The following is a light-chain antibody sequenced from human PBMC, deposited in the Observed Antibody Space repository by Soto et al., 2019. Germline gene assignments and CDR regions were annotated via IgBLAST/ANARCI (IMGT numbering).Light chain of an antibody. J-gene: IGKJ5*01. V-gene: IGKV3-15*01. CDR2: GAS. Sequence: EIVMTQSPATLSLSPGERATLSCRASQSVSVNLAWYQQKPGQPPSLLIFGASTRAAGVPARFSGSGSGTDFTLTISGLQSEDFAVYYCEQYHYWPPITFGQGTRLEIK. CDR3: EQYHYWPPIT. CDR1: QSVSVN.